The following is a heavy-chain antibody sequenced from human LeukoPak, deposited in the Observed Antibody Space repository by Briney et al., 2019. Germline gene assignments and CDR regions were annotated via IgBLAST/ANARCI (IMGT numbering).Heavy chain of an antibody. D-gene: IGHD3-16*01. CDR2: ISSSSSYI. Sequence: GGSLRLSCAASGFTFSSYSMNWVRQAPGKGLEWVSSISSSSSYIYYADSVKGRFTISRDNAKNSLYLQMNSLRAEDTAVFYCARDASSAYPSLDYWGQGTLVTVSS. V-gene: IGHV3-21*01. J-gene: IGHJ4*02. CDR1: GFTFSSYS. CDR3: ARDASSAYPSLDY.